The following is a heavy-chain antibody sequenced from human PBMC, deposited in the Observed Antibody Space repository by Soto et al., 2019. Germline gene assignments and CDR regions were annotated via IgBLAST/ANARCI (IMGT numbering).Heavy chain of an antibody. V-gene: IGHV4-31*03. Sequence: KSSETLSLTCTVSGGSISTSGYYWTWMRQHPGKGLEWIGHIYYSGSTSYNPSLKSRVTISVDTSNNQFSLKLSSVTAADTAVYHCVGAGGMDVWGQGTTVTSP. CDR3: VGAGGMDV. CDR1: GGSISTSGYY. CDR2: IYYSGST. J-gene: IGHJ6*02. D-gene: IGHD3-10*01.